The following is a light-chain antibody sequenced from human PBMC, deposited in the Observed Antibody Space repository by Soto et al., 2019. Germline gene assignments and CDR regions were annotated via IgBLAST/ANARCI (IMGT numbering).Light chain of an antibody. CDR2: AAS. J-gene: IGKJ2*01. V-gene: IGKV1-39*01. CDR3: QQTFTTPPT. Sequence: DIQMTQSPSSLSASVGDSVTITCRASQSISSSLNWYQQKPGKAPRLLIYAASTLQSGVPSGFSGSGSGTDFALTISSLQPENFATYYCQQTFTTPPTFGQGTKLEIK. CDR1: QSISSS.